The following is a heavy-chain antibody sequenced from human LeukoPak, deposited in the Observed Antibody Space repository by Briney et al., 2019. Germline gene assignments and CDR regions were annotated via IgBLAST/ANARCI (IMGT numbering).Heavy chain of an antibody. V-gene: IGHV4-34*01. CDR1: GGSFSGYY. Sequence: SETLSLTCAVYGGSFSGYYWSWIRQPPGKGLEWIGEINHSGSTNYNPSLKSRVTISVDTSKDQFSLKLSSVTAADTAVYYCARGVRYYYGTGWFDPWGQGTLVAVSS. CDR2: INHSGST. J-gene: IGHJ5*02. CDR3: ARGVRYYYGTGWFDP. D-gene: IGHD3-10*01.